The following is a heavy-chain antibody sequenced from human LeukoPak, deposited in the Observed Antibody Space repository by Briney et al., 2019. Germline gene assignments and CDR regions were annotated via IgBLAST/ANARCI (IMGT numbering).Heavy chain of an antibody. CDR3: ARAGGYCGRLSCPYYFDY. CDR1: GYTFTSYD. J-gene: IGHJ4*02. D-gene: IGHD2-15*01. Sequence: ASVKVSCKASGYTFTSYDINWVRQATGQGLEWMGWMNPNSGNTGYAQKFKGRVTMTRNTSISTAYMGLSSLRSEDTAVYYCARAGGYCGRLSCPYYFDYWSQGSLVAVSS. CDR2: MNPNSGNT. V-gene: IGHV1-8*01.